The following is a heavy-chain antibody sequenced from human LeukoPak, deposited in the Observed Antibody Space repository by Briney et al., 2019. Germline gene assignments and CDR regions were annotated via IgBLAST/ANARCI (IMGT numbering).Heavy chain of an antibody. Sequence: GGSLRLSCVASGFTFYGYAMHWDRHAPGKGLEWVSLINADGGRTYYADSVNGRFTISRDNSKNSLYLQMNSLRSEDSAVYYCATWAFYHGMDVWGQGTTVIVSS. D-gene: IGHD2/OR15-2a*01. J-gene: IGHJ6*02. CDR1: GFTFYGYA. CDR3: ATWAFYHGMDV. V-gene: IGHV3-43*02. CDR2: INADGGRT.